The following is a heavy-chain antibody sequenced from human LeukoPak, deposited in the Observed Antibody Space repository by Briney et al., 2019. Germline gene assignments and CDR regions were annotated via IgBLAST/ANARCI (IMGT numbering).Heavy chain of an antibody. CDR1: GFTFNYYN. V-gene: IGHV3-21*01. CDR3: ARDTLEYSNSPDAFDI. CDR2: ITSSGACI. D-gene: IGHD4-11*01. J-gene: IGHJ3*02. Sequence: GGSLRLSCAASGFTFNYYNMNWVRQAPGKALEWVSSITSSGACIFYADSVKGRFTISRDNANNSLYLQMDSLRDEDTAIYYCARDTLEYSNSPDAFDIWGQGTMVTVSS.